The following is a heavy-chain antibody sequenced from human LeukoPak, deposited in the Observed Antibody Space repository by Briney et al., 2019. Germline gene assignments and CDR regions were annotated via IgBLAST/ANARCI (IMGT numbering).Heavy chain of an antibody. V-gene: IGHV4-61*01. CDR3: ARIPLGYSGAYYFDY. CDR1: RCSISGSSRIYY. CDR2: ISSSGSV. Sequence: SETLSLNCTVSRCSISGSSRIYYWSWLRQPPVKGLECIGYISSSGSVNENTSLMSRVTISVDTPKNQFFLNLSSVRAAATAVYYCARIPLGYSGAYYFDYWGQGTLVTVSP. J-gene: IGHJ4*02. D-gene: IGHD5-12*01.